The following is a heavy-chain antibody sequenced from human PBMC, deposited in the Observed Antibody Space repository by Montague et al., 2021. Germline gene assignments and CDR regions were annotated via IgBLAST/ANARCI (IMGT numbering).Heavy chain of an antibody. D-gene: IGHD5-18*01. CDR2: ITSDGSDT. CDR1: EFSFSSLW. J-gene: IGHJ5*01. V-gene: IGHV3-74*01. CDR3: VRDRPTAWFDS. Sequence: SLRLSCSASEFSFSSLWMHWVRQAPGKGLVWVSQITSDGSDTNYADSVKGRFTISRDNAKSTLYLQMNSQRDEDTAVYYCVRDRPTAWFDSWGQGTLVTISS.